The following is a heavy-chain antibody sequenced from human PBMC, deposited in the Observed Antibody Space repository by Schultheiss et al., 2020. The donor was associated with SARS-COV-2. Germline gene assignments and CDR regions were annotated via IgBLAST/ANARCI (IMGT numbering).Heavy chain of an antibody. CDR3: ARAIYYYYYMDV. V-gene: IGHV4-61*05. Sequence: SETLSLTCTVSGGSISSSSYYWSWIRQPPGKGLEWIGYIYYSGSTNYNPSLKSRVTISVDTSKNQFSLKLSSVTAADTAVYYCARAIYYYYYMDVWGKGTTVTVSS. CDR2: IYYSGST. CDR1: GGSISSSSYY. J-gene: IGHJ6*03.